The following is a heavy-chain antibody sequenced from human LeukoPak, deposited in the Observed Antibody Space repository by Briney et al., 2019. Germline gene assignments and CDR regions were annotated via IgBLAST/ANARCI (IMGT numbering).Heavy chain of an antibody. CDR3: AKDRSSSWYWDYGMDV. Sequence: GRSLRLSCAASGFTFDDYAMHWVRQAPGKGLEWVSGISWNSGSIGYADSVKGRFTISRDNAKNSLYLQMNSLRAEDTALYYCAKDRSSSWYWDYGMDVWGQGTTVTVSS. CDR1: GFTFDDYA. D-gene: IGHD6-13*01. V-gene: IGHV3-9*01. CDR2: ISWNSGSI. J-gene: IGHJ6*02.